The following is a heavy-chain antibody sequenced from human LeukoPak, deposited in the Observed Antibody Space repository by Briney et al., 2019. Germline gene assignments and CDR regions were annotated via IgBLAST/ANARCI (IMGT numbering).Heavy chain of an antibody. J-gene: IGHJ6*03. CDR3: ARTATKAYYYYYMDV. V-gene: IGHV4-30-2*01. D-gene: IGHD2-21*02. CDR1: GGSISSGGYY. Sequence: SETLSLTCTVSGGSISSGGYYWSWIRQPPGKGLEWIGYIYHSGSTYYNPSLKSRVTISVDRSKSQFSLELSSVTAADTAVYYCARTATKAYYYYYMDVWGKGTTVTVSS. CDR2: IYHSGST.